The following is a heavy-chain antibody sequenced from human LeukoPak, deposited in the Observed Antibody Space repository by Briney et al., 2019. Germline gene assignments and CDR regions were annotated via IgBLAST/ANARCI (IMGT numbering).Heavy chain of an antibody. V-gene: IGHV5-51*01. CDR2: IYPGDSDT. J-gene: IGHJ3*02. Sequence: GESLKISCKGSGYSFTNYWIGWVRQMPGKGLERMGIIYPGDSDTRYSSSFQGQVTISADKSIGTAYLQWRNLKASDTAMYYCARITYSGVEWKLDDAFDIWGQGTKVTVSS. CDR1: GYSFTNYW. CDR3: ARITYSGVEWKLDDAFDI. D-gene: IGHD1-26*01.